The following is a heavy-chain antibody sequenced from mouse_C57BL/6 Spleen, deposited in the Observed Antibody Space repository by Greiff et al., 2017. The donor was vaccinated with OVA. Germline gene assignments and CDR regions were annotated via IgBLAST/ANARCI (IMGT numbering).Heavy chain of an antibody. J-gene: IGHJ1*03. Sequence: EVQLQQSGPELVKPGASVKIPCKASGYTFTDYNMDWVKQSHGKSLEWIGDINPNNGGTIYNQKFKGKATLTVDKSSSTAYMELRSLTSEGTAVYYCAKSYYGSSYLYFDVWGTGTTVTVSS. V-gene: IGHV1-18*01. CDR1: GYTFTDYN. CDR3: AKSYYGSSYLYFDV. D-gene: IGHD1-1*01. CDR2: INPNNGGT.